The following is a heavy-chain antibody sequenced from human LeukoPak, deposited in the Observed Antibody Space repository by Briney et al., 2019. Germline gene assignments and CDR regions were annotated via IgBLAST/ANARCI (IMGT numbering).Heavy chain of an antibody. D-gene: IGHD6-13*01. J-gene: IGHJ4*02. CDR3: ARAGANGIEAAGSLRY. CDR2: IYYTGTT. Sequence: PSETLSLTCAVSGGSFSTYYWSWIRQPPGKGLEWIGFIYYTGTTNYNPSLKSRVTISVDTYKNQFSLKLSSVTAADTAVYYCARAGANGIEAAGSLRYWGQGTLVTVSS. V-gene: IGHV4-59*01. CDR1: GGSFSTYY.